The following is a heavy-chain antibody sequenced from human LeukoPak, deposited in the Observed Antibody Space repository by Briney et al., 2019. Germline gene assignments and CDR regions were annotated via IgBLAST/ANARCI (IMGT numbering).Heavy chain of an antibody. V-gene: IGHV3-23*01. Sequence: GGSLRLSCAASGFTFSSYAMNWVRQAPGKGLEWVSAISGSGGSTYYADSVKGRFTISRDNSKNTLYLQMNSLRAEDTAVYYCAKAGLYTGSALWGQGTLVTVSS. CDR2: ISGSGGST. CDR1: GFTFSSYA. CDR3: AKAGLYTGSAL. D-gene: IGHD1-26*01. J-gene: IGHJ1*01.